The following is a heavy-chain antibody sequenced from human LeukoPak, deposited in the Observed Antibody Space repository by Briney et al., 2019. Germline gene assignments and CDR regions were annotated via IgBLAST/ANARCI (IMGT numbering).Heavy chain of an antibody. Sequence: GGSLRLSCAASGFTFSDYSMTWIRQAPGKGLEWVSAISASGGTTYYADSVKGRFTISRDNSKNTLYLQTSSLRAEDTAVYYCAKEPREYCSSTSCPNWIDAWGQGTLVTVSS. J-gene: IGHJ5*02. V-gene: IGHV3-23*01. CDR1: GFTFSDYS. D-gene: IGHD2-2*01. CDR2: ISASGGTT. CDR3: AKEPREYCSSTSCPNWIDA.